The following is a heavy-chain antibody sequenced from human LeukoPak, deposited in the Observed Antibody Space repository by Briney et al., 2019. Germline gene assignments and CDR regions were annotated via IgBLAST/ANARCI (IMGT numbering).Heavy chain of an antibody. CDR2: IYPRDGST. Sequence: ASVKVSCKASGYTVTSNYIHWVRQAPGQGLEWMGMIYPRDGSTSYAQKFQGRVTVTRDTSTSTVHMELSGLRSEDTAVYYCARDQEGFDYWGQGTLVTVSS. J-gene: IGHJ4*02. V-gene: IGHV1-46*01. CDR1: GYTVTSNY. CDR3: ARDQEGFDY.